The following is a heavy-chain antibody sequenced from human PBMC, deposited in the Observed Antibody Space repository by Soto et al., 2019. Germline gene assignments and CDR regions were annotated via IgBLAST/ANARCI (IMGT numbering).Heavy chain of an antibody. Sequence: GASVKVSCKASGGTFSSYAISWVRQAPGQGLEWMGGIIPIFGTANYAQKFQGRVTITADESTSTAYMELSSLRSEDTAVYYCARGWVGLRFLEWLPSYGMDVWGQGTTVTVSS. J-gene: IGHJ6*02. CDR3: ARGWVGLRFLEWLPSYGMDV. CDR1: GGTFSSYA. D-gene: IGHD3-3*01. V-gene: IGHV1-69*13. CDR2: IIPIFGTA.